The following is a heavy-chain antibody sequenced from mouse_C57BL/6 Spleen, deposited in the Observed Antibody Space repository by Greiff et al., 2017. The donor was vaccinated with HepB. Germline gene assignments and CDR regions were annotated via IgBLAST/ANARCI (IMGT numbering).Heavy chain of an antibody. CDR2: IDPSDSYT. J-gene: IGHJ3*01. CDR3: ARDYYGSSAWFAY. D-gene: IGHD1-1*01. Sequence: QVKLQQPGAELVMPGASVKLSCKASGYTFTSYWMHWVKQRPGQGLEWIGEIDPSDSYTNYNQKFKGKSTLTVDKSSSTASMQLSSLTSEDSAVYYCARDYYGSSAWFAYWGQGTLVTVSS. CDR1: GYTFTSYW. V-gene: IGHV1-69*01.